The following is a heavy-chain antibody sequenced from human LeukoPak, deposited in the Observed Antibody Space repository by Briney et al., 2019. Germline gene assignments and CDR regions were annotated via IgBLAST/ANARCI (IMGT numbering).Heavy chain of an antibody. CDR2: IRYDGSNK. CDR1: GFTFSSYG. D-gene: IGHD2-15*01. J-gene: IGHJ4*02. Sequence: GGSLRLSCAASGFTFSSYGMHWVRQAPGKGLEWVAFIRYDGSNKYYADSVKGRFTISRDNSKNTLYLQMNSLRAEDTAVYYCARDWCSGGSCPMSYWGQGTLVTVSS. CDR3: ARDWCSGGSCPMSY. V-gene: IGHV3-30*02.